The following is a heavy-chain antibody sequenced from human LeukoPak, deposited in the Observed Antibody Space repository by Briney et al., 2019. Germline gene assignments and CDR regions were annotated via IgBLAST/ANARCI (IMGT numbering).Heavy chain of an antibody. J-gene: IGHJ4*02. CDR2: ISSRGDST. Sequence: GGSLRFSCAASGFTFSSYAMNWVRQAPGKGLEWVSAISSRGDSTYYADSVKGRFTISRDNSKNTLYLQIDSLRVEDTAVYYCAKQKVGGTVIRYFDYWGQGTLATVSS. CDR1: GFTFSSYA. V-gene: IGHV3-23*01. CDR3: AKQKVGGTVIRYFDY. D-gene: IGHD1-26*01.